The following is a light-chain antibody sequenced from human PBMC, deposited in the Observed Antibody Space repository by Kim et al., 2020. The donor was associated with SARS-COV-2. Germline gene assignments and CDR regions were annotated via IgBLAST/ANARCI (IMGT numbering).Light chain of an antibody. CDR2: SND. CDR3: AAWDDSLNGPM. J-gene: IGLJ3*02. Sequence: ELTQPPSASGTPGQRVTISCSGSSSNIGINTVNWYQHLPGTTPKLLVYSNDQRPSGVPDRFSGSKSGTSASLAISGLQSEDEADYYCAAWDDSLNGPMFGGGTKLTVL. CDR1: SSNIGINT. V-gene: IGLV1-44*01.